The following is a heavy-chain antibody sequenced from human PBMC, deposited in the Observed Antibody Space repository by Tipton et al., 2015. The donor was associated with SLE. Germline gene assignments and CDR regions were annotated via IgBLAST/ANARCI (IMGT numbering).Heavy chain of an antibody. CDR3: ASLGHCSGGSCHNNWFDP. CDR1: GGSFSGYY. D-gene: IGHD2-15*01. Sequence: TLSLTCAVYGGSFSGYYWSWIRQPPGKGLEWIGEINHGGSTNYNPSLKSRVTISVDTSKNQFSLKLRSVTAADTAVYYCASLGHCSGGSCHNNWFDPWGQGTLVTVSS. CDR2: INHGGST. J-gene: IGHJ5*02. V-gene: IGHV4-34*01.